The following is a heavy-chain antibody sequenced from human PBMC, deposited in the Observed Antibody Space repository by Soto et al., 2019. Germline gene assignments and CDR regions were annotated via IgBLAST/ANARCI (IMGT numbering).Heavy chain of an antibody. V-gene: IGHV5-51*01. J-gene: IGHJ6*02. CDR1: GYSFTSYW. Sequence: GESLKISCKGSGYSFTSYWIGWVRQMPGKGLEWMGIIYPGDSDTRYSPSFQGQVTISADKSISTAYLQWSSLKASDTAMYYCARLSCSSTSRFSYYYGMDVWGQGTTVTV. D-gene: IGHD2-2*01. CDR2: IYPGDSDT. CDR3: ARLSCSSTSRFSYYYGMDV.